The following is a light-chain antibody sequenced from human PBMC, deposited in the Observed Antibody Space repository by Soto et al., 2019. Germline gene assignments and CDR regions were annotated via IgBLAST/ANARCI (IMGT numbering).Light chain of an antibody. V-gene: IGKV1-39*01. J-gene: IGKJ1*01. CDR3: QQSYSTPPP. CDR2: TSS. CDR1: QSIGRN. Sequence: DIQMTQSPASLSASVGDRVTVTCRASQSIGRNLNWYQQKPGKAPKLLIYTSSNLQSGGPSRFSGSGSGTDFILTIRSLQPEYFASYYCQQSYSTPPPFGQGTMVEVK.